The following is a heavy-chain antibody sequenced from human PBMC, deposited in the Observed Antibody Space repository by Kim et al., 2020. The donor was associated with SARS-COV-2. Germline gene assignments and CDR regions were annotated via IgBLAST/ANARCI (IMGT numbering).Heavy chain of an antibody. CDR1: GFTFSSYG. Sequence: GGSLRLSCAASGFTFSSYGMHWVRQAPGKGLEWVAVLSYDGSNKYYADSVKGRFTISRDNSKNTLYLQMNSLRAEDTAVYYCARVDLYDILTGSPYWGQGTLVTVSS. D-gene: IGHD3-9*01. V-gene: IGHV3-33*05. CDR2: LSYDGSNK. J-gene: IGHJ4*02. CDR3: ARVDLYDILTGSPY.